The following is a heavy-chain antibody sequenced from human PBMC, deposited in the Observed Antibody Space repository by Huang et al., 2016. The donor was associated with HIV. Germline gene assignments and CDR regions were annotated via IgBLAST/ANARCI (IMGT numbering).Heavy chain of an antibody. CDR3: VRENYGSGSTLHWFDP. CDR2: ITASSSFK. V-gene: IGHV3-21*01. CDR1: GFSFDSFA. J-gene: IGHJ5*02. D-gene: IGHD3-10*01. Sequence: DVQLVESGGGLVKPGGSLRLSCAASGFSFDSFAMHWVRQAPGKGREWGASITASSSFKDYAGSLTGRFTVSRDNAKNSLYLQRNSLRPEDTAVYYCVRENYGSGSTLHWFDPWGQGTLVTVSS.